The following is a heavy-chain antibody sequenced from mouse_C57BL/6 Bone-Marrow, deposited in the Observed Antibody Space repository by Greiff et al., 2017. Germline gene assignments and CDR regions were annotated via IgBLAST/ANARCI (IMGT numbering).Heavy chain of an antibody. CDR1: GYSITSGYY. CDR2: ISYDGSN. V-gene: IGHV3-6*01. CDR3: AGDRRCPDY. Sequence: ESGPGLVKPSQSLSLTCSVTGYSITSGYYWNWIRQFPGNKLEWMGYISYDGSNNYNPSLKNRISITRDPAKNQFFLQLNYVTTEDTATYYCAGDRRCPDYWGQGTTLTVSS. J-gene: IGHJ2*01.